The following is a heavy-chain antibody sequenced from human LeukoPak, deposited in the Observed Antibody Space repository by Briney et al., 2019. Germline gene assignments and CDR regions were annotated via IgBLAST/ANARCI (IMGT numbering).Heavy chain of an antibody. J-gene: IGHJ4*02. CDR2: ISYDGSNK. V-gene: IGHV3-30*18. CDR3: AKDAARMYSSGWYYFDY. D-gene: IGHD6-19*01. Sequence: GGSLRLSCAASGFTFSSYGMHWVRQAPDEGLEWVAVISYDGSNKYYADSVKGRFPISRDNYKNTLYLQMSSLRAEDTAVYYCAKDAARMYSSGWYYFDYWGQGTLVTVSS. CDR1: GFTFSSYG.